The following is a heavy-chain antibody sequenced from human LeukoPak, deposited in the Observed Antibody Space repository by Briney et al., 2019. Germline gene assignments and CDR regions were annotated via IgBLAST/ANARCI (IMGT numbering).Heavy chain of an antibody. CDR3: ARQGSTYYYGSSGYYYIVPNWFDP. J-gene: IGHJ5*02. CDR1: GYIFTSYW. V-gene: IGHV5-51*01. Sequence: GESLQISCKGSGYIFTSYWIGWVRQLPGKGLEWMGIIYPGDSDTRYSPSFQGQVTISADKSISTAYLQWSSLKASDTAMYYCARQGSTYYYGSSGYYYIVPNWFDPWGQGTLVTVSS. CDR2: IYPGDSDT. D-gene: IGHD3-22*01.